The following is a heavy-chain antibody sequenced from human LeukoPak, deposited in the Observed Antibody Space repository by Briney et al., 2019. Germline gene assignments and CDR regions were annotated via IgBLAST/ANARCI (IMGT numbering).Heavy chain of an antibody. J-gene: IGHJ4*02. Sequence: PGGSLRLSCAASEFTFTTYGMHWFRQAPGKGLEWVAFIYYDGSNIYYADYVKGRFTISRDISKNTLYLQMDSLRAEDTAIYYCARDWKTNSFDYWGQGTLVTVSS. D-gene: IGHD1-1*01. CDR2: IYYDGSNI. V-gene: IGHV3-33*01. CDR3: ARDWKTNSFDY. CDR1: EFTFTTYG.